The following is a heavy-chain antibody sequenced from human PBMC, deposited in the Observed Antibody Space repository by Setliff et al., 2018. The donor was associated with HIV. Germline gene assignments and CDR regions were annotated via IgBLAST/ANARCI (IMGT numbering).Heavy chain of an antibody. CDR1: GFTFSSYT. Sequence: GGSLRLSCAASGFTFSSYTMNWVRQAPGKGLEWVSSISSSSYYIYYADSVKGRFTISRDNAKNSLSLQMNSLRAEDTAVYYCAREFSGTRYRYFDSWGQGTLVTVSS. D-gene: IGHD5-12*01. V-gene: IGHV3-21*01. J-gene: IGHJ4*02. CDR3: AREFSGTRYRYFDS. CDR2: ISSSSYYI.